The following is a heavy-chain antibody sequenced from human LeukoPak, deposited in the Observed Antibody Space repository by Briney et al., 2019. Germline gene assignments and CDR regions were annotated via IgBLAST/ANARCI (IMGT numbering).Heavy chain of an antibody. J-gene: IGHJ6*02. Sequence: SQTLSLTCAISGDSVSSNSAAWNWIRQSPSRGLEWLGRTYYRSKLYNDYAVSVKSRITINPDTSKNQFSLQLNSVTPEDTAVYYCARDRGLVARGWYGYYYGMDVWGQGTTVTVSS. CDR3: ARDRGLVARGWYGYYYGMDV. D-gene: IGHD6-19*01. V-gene: IGHV6-1*01. CDR1: GDSVSSNSAA. CDR2: TYYRSKLYN.